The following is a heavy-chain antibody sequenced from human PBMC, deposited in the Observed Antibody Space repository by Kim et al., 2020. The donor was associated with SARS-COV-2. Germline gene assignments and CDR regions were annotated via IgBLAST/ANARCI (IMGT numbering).Heavy chain of an antibody. CDR1: GFTFSSYS. D-gene: IGHD6-13*01. J-gene: IGHJ6*02. Sequence: GGSLRLSCAASGFTFSSYSMNWVRQAPGKGLEWVSSISSSSSYIYYADSVKGRFTISRDNAKNSLYLQMNCLRAEDTAVYYCARDSGSSWSFYYYYGMDVWGQGTTVTVSS. CDR3: ARDSGSSWSFYYYYGMDV. V-gene: IGHV3-21*01. CDR2: ISSSSSYI.